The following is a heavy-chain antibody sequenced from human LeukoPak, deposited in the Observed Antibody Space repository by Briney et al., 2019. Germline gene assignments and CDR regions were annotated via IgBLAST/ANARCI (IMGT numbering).Heavy chain of an antibody. CDR3: AKGGGYEAQYYYYYLDV. CDR1: GFTFSSYG. V-gene: IGHV3-30*02. J-gene: IGHJ6*03. D-gene: IGHD5-12*01. CDR2: IRYDGSNK. Sequence: QSGGSLRLSCAASGFTFSSYGMPWVRQAPGKGLEWVAFIRYDGSNKYYADSVKGRFTISRDNSKNTLYLQMKSLRAEDTAVYYCAKGGGYEAQYYYYYLDVWGKGTTVTISS.